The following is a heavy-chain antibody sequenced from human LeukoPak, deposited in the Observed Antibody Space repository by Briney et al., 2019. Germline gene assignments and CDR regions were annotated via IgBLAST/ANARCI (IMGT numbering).Heavy chain of an antibody. J-gene: IGHJ4*02. CDR3: VRDNPRCCGVVPVNIDDF. D-gene: IGHD2-15*01. V-gene: IGHV3-48*01. CDR1: GFTFSRDS. Sequence: PGGSLRLSCAASGFTFSRDSMNWVRQAPGKGLEWISYISYVSAIKYYADSVRGRFTISRDNAKNSLSLQMHSLRAEDTAVYYCVRDNPRCCGVVPVNIDDFWGQGTLVTVSS. CDR2: ISYVSAIK.